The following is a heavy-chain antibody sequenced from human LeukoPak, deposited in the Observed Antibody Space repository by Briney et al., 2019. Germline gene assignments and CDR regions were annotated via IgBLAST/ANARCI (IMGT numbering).Heavy chain of an antibody. CDR2: INHSGST. CDR3: AREVAAGFDI. V-gene: IGHV4-34*01. CDR1: GGSFSGYY. D-gene: IGHD2-15*01. Sequence: SETLSLTCAVYGGSFSGYYWSWIRQPPGKGLEWIGEINHSGSTNYNPSLKSRVTISVDTSKNQFSLKLSSVTAADTTVYYCAREVAAGFDIWGQGTMVTVSS. J-gene: IGHJ3*02.